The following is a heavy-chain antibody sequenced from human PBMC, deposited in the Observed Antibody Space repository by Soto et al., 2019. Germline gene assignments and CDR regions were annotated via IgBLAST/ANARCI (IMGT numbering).Heavy chain of an antibody. V-gene: IGHV1-18*01. CDR1: GYTFTSYG. CDR2: ISAYNGNT. Sequence: ASVKVSCKASGYTFTSYGISWVRQAPGQGLEWMGWISAYNGNTNCAQKLQGRVTMTTDTSTSTVYMELSSLRSEDTAVYYCAREAYSGYDRYYYGMYVWGQGTTVTVSS. J-gene: IGHJ6*02. D-gene: IGHD5-12*01. CDR3: AREAYSGYDRYYYGMYV.